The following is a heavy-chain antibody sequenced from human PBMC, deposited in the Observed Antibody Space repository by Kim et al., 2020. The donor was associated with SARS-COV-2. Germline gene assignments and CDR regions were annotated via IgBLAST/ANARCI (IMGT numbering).Heavy chain of an antibody. CDR2: INHSGST. CDR1: GGSFSGYY. V-gene: IGHV4-34*01. Sequence: SETMSLTCAVYGGSFSGYYWSWIRQPPGKGLEWIGEINHSGSTNYNPSLKSRVTISVDTSKNQFSLKLSSVIAADTAVYYCARVTITMIVVVIKPYYYYGMDVWGQGTTVPVSS. CDR3: ARVTITMIVVVIKPYYYYGMDV. J-gene: IGHJ6*02. D-gene: IGHD3-22*01.